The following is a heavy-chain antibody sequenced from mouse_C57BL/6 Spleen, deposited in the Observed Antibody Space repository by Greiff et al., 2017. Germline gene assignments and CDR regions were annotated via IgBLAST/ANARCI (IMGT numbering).Heavy chain of an antibody. D-gene: IGHD2-3*01. CDR3: ARPDGYYWYFDV. V-gene: IGHV1-52*01. J-gene: IGHJ1*03. Sequence: VQLQQPGAELVRPGSSVKLSCKASGYTFTSYWMHWVKQRPIQGLEWIGNIDPSDSETHYNQKFKDKATLTVDQSSSTAYMQLSSLTSEDSAVYYCARPDGYYWYFDVWGTGTTVTVSS. CDR2: IDPSDSET. CDR1: GYTFTSYW.